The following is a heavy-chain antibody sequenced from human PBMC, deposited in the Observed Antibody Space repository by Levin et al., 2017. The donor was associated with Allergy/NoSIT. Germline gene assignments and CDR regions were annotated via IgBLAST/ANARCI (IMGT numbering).Heavy chain of an antibody. J-gene: IGHJ4*02. D-gene: IGHD6-19*01. CDR1: GGSLSGYY. V-gene: IGHV4-34*01. Sequence: PSETLSLTCVVYGGSLSGYYWGWIRQPPGKGLEWIGEINHSGGTNYNPSLKSRVIISVDTSKNQFSVRLTSLTAADTAVYYCAREQERYNIGWYAGQWGQGTLVTVSS. CDR2: INHSGGT. CDR3: AREQERYNIGWYAGQ.